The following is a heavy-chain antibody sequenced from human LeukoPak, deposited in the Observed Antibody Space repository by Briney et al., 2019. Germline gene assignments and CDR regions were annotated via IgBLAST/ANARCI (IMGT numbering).Heavy chain of an antibody. CDR2: IIPIFGTA. D-gene: IGHD5-18*01. CDR1: GGTFSSYA. J-gene: IGHJ6*02. CDR3: ARGQLWLHGMDV. V-gene: IGHV1-69*05. Sequence: SVKVSCKASGGTFSSYAISWVRQAPGQGLEWMGGIIPIFGTANYAQKFQGRVTITTDESTSTAYMELSSLRSEDTAVYYCARGQLWLHGMDVWGQGTTVTVSS.